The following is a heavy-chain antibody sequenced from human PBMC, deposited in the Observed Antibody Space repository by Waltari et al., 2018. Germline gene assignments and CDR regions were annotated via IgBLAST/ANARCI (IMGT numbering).Heavy chain of an antibody. J-gene: IGHJ3*02. CDR1: GFTLSDHY. CDR3: ARFFDLWSGYLGLDGFDI. D-gene: IGHD3-3*01. Sequence: EVQLVESGGGLVQPGGSLRLSCAVSGFTLSDHYMDWVRQAPGKGLEWVGRSRNRANSYSTEYAASVKGRFTISRDDSKKSLYLQMNSLKIEDTAVYYCARFFDLWSGYLGLDGFDIWGQGTMVTVSS. CDR2: SRNRANSYST. V-gene: IGHV3-72*01.